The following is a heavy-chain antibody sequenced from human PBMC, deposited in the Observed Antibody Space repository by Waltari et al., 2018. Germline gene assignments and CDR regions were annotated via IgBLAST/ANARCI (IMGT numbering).Heavy chain of an antibody. V-gene: IGHV1-3*01. D-gene: IGHD3-3*01. J-gene: IGHJ4*02. Sequence: IHWVRQAPGQGLEWMGWINAGNGHLRYSQDFQDRITITMDTFASTAYMELSSLTSEDTAVYYCTRDLAIGDPDFDYWGQGTLVTVSS. CDR2: INAGNGHL. CDR3: TRDLAIGDPDFDY.